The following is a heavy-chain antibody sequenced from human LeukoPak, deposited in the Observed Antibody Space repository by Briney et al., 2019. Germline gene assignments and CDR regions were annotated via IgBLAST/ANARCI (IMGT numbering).Heavy chain of an antibody. CDR3: AKGLRYFDWYHFDY. D-gene: IGHD3-9*01. V-gene: IGHV3-30-3*01. CDR2: ISYDGSNK. J-gene: IGHJ4*02. Sequence: PGGSLRLSCAASGFTFSSYAMHWVRQAPGKGLEWVAVISYDGSNKYYADSVKGRFTISRDNSKNTLYLQMNSLRAEDTAVYYCAKGLRYFDWYHFDYWGQGTLVTVSS. CDR1: GFTFSSYA.